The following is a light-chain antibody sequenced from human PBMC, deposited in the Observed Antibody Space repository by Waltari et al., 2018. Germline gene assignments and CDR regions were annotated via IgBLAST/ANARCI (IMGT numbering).Light chain of an antibody. Sequence: SYVLTQPLSVSVAPGQTASLTRGGNNIGRESVHWYQQKPGQAPVLVVYDDSDRPSGIPERFSGSNSGNTATLTISRVEARDEADYYFQVWNSGSTHMVFGGGTKLTVL. V-gene: IGLV3-21*02. CDR2: DDS. CDR3: QVWNSGSTHMV. CDR1: NIGRES. J-gene: IGLJ2*01.